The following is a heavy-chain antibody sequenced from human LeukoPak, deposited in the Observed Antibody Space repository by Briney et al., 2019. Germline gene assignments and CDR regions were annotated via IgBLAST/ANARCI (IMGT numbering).Heavy chain of an antibody. CDR2: LRSKAESYTT. J-gene: IGHJ3*02. D-gene: IGHD4-17*01. CDR3: VGRAKLRGDAFDI. V-gene: IGHV3-72*01. Sequence: GGSLRLSCAASGFTFSDHYFDWVRQAPGKGLEWVSRLRSKAESYTTEYAAPVKGRFTISRDDSKNSLYLQMNSLKTEDSAVYYCVGRAKLRGDAFDIWGRGTAVTVSS. CDR1: GFTFSDHY.